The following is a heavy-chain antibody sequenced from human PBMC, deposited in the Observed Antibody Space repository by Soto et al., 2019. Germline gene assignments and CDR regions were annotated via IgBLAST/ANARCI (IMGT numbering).Heavy chain of an antibody. J-gene: IGHJ3*02. Sequence: GGSLSLSCAASGFTFSSYGMHWVRQAPGKGLEWVAVIWYDGSNKYYADSVKGRFTISRDNSKNTLYLQMNSLRAEDTAVYYCARGYCSSTSCYSPPDDAFDIWGQGTMVTVSS. CDR1: GFTFSSYG. CDR3: ARGYCSSTSCYSPPDDAFDI. D-gene: IGHD2-2*01. V-gene: IGHV3-33*01. CDR2: IWYDGSNK.